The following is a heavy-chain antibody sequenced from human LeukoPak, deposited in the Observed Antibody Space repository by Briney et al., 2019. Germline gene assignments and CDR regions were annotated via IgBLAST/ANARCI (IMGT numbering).Heavy chain of an antibody. CDR3: AKVDGYLRYCSDDICYSYYFDD. D-gene: IGHD2-15*01. CDR1: GFTFSSYA. V-gene: IGHV3-23*01. Sequence: GGSLRLSCAASGFTFSSYAMSWVRQAPGKGLEWVSAISGSGGSTYYADSVKGRFTISRDNSQNTLYLQMNSLRAEDTAVYYCAKVDGYLRYCSDDICYSYYFDDWGQGTLVTVSS. J-gene: IGHJ4*02. CDR2: ISGSGGST.